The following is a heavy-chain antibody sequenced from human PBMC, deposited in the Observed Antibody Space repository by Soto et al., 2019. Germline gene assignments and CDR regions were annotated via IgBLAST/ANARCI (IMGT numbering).Heavy chain of an antibody. V-gene: IGHV1-3*01. CDR3: AREFLGRFGVDRLDY. J-gene: IGHJ4*02. CDR2: INGGNGNS. D-gene: IGHD3-3*01. Sequence: QVQLLQSGAEVKKPGASVKVSCLAAGYTFSTYAMHWVRQAPGQGLEWMGWINGGNGNSKYSQKFQGRLTVTRDTSAATAYMELSSLTSGDTAVYYCAREFLGRFGVDRLDYWGQGTLVTVPS. CDR1: GYTFSTYA.